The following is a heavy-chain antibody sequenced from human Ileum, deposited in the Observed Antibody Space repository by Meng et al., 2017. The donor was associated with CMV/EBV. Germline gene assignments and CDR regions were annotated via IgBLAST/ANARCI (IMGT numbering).Heavy chain of an antibody. CDR3: ASVADY. Sequence: LRLSCVVSGFTLSRYAMHWVRQAPGKGLEGVAAISHDGSNNYHADSVKGRFTISRDMSTDTLYLQMNSLRVEDTAIYYCASVADYWGQGTLVTVSS. D-gene: IGHD2-21*01. J-gene: IGHJ4*02. CDR1: GFTLSRYA. CDR2: ISHDGSNN. V-gene: IGHV3-30-3*01.